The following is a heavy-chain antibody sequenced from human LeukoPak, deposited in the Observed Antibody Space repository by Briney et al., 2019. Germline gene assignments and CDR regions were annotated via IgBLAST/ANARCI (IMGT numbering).Heavy chain of an antibody. CDR3: AKGYIIVGRQWYLDL. CDR2: ISWNGVTT. Sequence: GGSLRLSCAASGFDFDDYGMNWVRQVPGKGLEWVSGISWNGVTTTYADSVKGRFIISRDNAKDSLYLQMNSLRAEDAAVYYCAKGYIIVGRQWYLDLWGRGTLVGVSS. J-gene: IGHJ2*01. CDR1: GFDFDDYG. V-gene: IGHV3-20*04. D-gene: IGHD2-2*01.